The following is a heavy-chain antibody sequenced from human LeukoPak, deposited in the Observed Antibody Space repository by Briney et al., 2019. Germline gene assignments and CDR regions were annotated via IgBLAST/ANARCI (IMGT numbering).Heavy chain of an antibody. CDR3: ARSSRYCSGGSCVYYYYGMDV. CDR1: GGSISSYY. J-gene: IGHJ6*02. Sequence: SETLSLTCTVSGGSISSYYWSWIQQPPGKGLEWIGYIYYSGSTNYNPSLKSRVTISVDTSKNQFSLKLSSVTAADTAVYYYARSSRYCSGGSCVYYYYGMDVWGQGITVTVSS. CDR2: IYYSGST. V-gene: IGHV4-59*01. D-gene: IGHD2-15*01.